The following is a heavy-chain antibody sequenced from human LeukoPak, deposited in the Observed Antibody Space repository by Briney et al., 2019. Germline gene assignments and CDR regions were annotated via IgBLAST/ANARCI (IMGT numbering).Heavy chain of an antibody. V-gene: IGHV3-7*01. D-gene: IGHD3/OR15-3a*01. Sequence: GGSLRLSCAASKFTFSDSWMSWVRRAPGKGLEWVANINQDGSQKNYVDSVKGRFTISRDNAKSSLYLQMNGLRVEDTAVYYCVSAPGWTLDYWGQGTLVTVSS. J-gene: IGHJ4*02. CDR3: VSAPGWTLDY. CDR1: KFTFSDSW. CDR2: INQDGSQK.